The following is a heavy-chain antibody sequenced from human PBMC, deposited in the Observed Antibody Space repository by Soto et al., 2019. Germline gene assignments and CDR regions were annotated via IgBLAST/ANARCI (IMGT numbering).Heavy chain of an antibody. D-gene: IGHD3-3*01. CDR3: ARERPNAIFGVLLSYGMDV. CDR1: GGTLSSSG. J-gene: IGHJ6*02. CDR2: IIPISGTA. Sequence: QMRLVQSGAEVKKPGSSLKVSCKASGGTLSSSGISWVRQAPGQGLEWVGGIIPISGTAKYAQKFQGRVTITADESAKTAYMEVSSLRSKDTAVYYCARERPNAIFGVLLSYGMDVWGQGTTVTVSS. V-gene: IGHV1-69*01.